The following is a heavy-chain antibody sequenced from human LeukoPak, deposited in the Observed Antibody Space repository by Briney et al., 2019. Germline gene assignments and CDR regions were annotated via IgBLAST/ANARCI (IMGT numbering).Heavy chain of an antibody. CDR1: GDSISSSSYY. J-gene: IGHJ4*02. CDR3: ARSICSSTSCYTGDDY. V-gene: IGHV4-39*01. Sequence: SETLSLTCTVSGDSISSSSYYWGWIRQPPGKGLEWIGSIYYSGSTYYNPSLKSRVTISVDTSKNQFSLKLSSVTAADTAAYYCARSICSSTSCYTGDDYWGQGTLVTVSS. CDR2: IYYSGST. D-gene: IGHD2-2*02.